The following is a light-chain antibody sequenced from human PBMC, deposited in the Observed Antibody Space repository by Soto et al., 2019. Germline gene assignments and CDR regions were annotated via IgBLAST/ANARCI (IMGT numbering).Light chain of an antibody. J-gene: IGKJ5*01. CDR2: GAS. CDR3: QQYGSSPPSST. CDR1: QSVSFY. Sequence: EIVMTQSPATLSSSPGERATLSCRASQSVSFYFAWYQQKPGQAPRLLIYGASTRATGIPARFSGSGSGTELTLTISRLEPEDFAVYYCQQYGSSPPSSTFGQGTRLEIK. V-gene: IGKV3-20*01.